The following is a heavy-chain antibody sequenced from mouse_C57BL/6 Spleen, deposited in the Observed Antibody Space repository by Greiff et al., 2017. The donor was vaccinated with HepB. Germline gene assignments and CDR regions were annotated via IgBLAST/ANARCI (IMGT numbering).Heavy chain of an antibody. CDR2: IDPSDSET. CDR3: ASYYGSRDY. D-gene: IGHD1-1*01. CDR1: GYTFTSYW. V-gene: IGHV1-52*01. J-gene: IGHJ2*01. Sequence: QVHVKQPGAELVRPGSSVKLSCKASGYTFTSYWMHWVKQRPIQGLEWIGNIDPSDSETHYNQKFKDKATLTVDKSSSTAYMQHSSLTSEDSAVYYCASYYGSRDYWGQGTTLTVSS.